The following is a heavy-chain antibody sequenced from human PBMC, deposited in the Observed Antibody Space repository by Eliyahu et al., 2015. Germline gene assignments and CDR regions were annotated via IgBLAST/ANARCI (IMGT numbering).Heavy chain of an antibody. J-gene: IGHJ4*02. CDR2: ISSSSTYI. V-gene: IGHV3-21*01. CDR3: ARKSLTGTTSGSLDY. CDR1: GFPFXSYT. Sequence: EVQLLESGGGLVKPGGSLRLSCXASGFPFXSYTMNWVRQAPGKGLDWVSSISSSSTYIYYADSVKGRFTISRDNAKNSLYLQMNSLRADDTAVYYCARKSLTGTTSGSLDYWGQGTLVTVSS. D-gene: IGHD1-7*01.